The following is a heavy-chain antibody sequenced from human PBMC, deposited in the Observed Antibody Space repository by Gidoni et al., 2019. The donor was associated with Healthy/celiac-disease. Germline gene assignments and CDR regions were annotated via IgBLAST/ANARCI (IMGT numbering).Heavy chain of an antibody. V-gene: IGHV3-48*01. CDR1: GFTFSSYS. CDR3: ARDMGDYYGSGSYS. CDR2: ISSSSSTI. D-gene: IGHD3-10*01. J-gene: IGHJ5*02. Sequence: EVQLVESGGGLVQPGGPLRPSCAASGFTFSSYSMNWVRQAPGKGLEWVSYISSSSSTIYYADSVKGRFTISRDNAKNSLYLQMNSLRAEDTAVYYCARDMGDYYGSGSYSWGQGTLVTVSS.